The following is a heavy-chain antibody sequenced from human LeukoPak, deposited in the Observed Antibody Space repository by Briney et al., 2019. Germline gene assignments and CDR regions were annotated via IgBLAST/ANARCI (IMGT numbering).Heavy chain of an antibody. CDR1: GFTFSSYW. CDR2: IKQDGSEK. V-gene: IGHV3-7*01. D-gene: IGHD3-10*01. CDR3: ARDWRTGSGSYYSHFGY. Sequence: GGSLRLSCAASGFTFSSYWMSWVRQAPGKGLEWVANIKQDGSEKYYVDSVKGRFTISRDNAKNSLYLQMNSLRAEDTAVYYCARDWRTGSGSYYSHFGYWGQGTLVTVSS. J-gene: IGHJ4*02.